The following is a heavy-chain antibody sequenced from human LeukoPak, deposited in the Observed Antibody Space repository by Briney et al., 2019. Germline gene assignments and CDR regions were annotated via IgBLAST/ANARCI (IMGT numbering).Heavy chain of an antibody. D-gene: IGHD4-17*01. V-gene: IGHV3-21*01. CDR2: ISSSSSYI. J-gene: IGHJ4*02. Sequence: GGSLRLSCAASGFTFSSYSMNWVRQAPGKGLEWVSSISSSSSYIYYADSVKGRFTISRDNAKNSLYLQMNSLRAEDTAVYYCARAPTVTTWFDYWGQGTLVTVSS. CDR3: ARAPTVTTWFDY. CDR1: GFTFSSYS.